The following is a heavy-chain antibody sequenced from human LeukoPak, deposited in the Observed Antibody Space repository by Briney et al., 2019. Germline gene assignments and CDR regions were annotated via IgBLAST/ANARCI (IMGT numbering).Heavy chain of an antibody. CDR1: GGSISSYY. CDR2: IYTSGST. Sequence: SETLSLTCTVSGGSISSYYWSWIRQPPGKGLEWIGYIYTSGSTNYNPSLKSRVTISVDTSKNQFSLELSSVTAADTAVYYCARLTGYCSSTSCDYYMDVWGKGTTVTVSS. J-gene: IGHJ6*03. V-gene: IGHV4-4*09. CDR3: ARLTGYCSSTSCDYYMDV. D-gene: IGHD2-2*01.